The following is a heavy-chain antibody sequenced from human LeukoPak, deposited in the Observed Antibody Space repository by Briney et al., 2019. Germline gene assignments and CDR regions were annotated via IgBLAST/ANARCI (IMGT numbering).Heavy chain of an antibody. J-gene: IGHJ4*02. V-gene: IGHV1-69*04. Sequence: SVKVSCKASEGSFSSYAISWVRQAPGQGLEWMGRIIPILGIANYAQKFQGRVTITADKSTSTAYMELSSLRSEDTAVYYCARAGDWFPFDYWGQGTLVTVSS. CDR3: ARAGDWFPFDY. CDR1: EGSFSSYA. D-gene: IGHD3-9*01. CDR2: IIPILGIA.